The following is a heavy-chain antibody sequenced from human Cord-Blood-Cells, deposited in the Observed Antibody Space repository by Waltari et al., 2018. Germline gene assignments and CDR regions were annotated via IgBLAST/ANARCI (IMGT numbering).Heavy chain of an antibody. J-gene: IGHJ3*02. CDR1: GGTFSSYA. D-gene: IGHD7-27*01. CDR3: ARFLDATGDNAFDI. CDR2: IIPIFGTA. V-gene: IGHV1-69*01. Sequence: QVQLVQSGAEEKKPGSSVKVSCTASGGTFSSYAISWVRQAPGQGLEWMGGIIPIFGTANYAQKFQGRVTITADESTSTAYMELSSLRSEDTAVYYCARFLDATGDNAFDIWGQGTMVTVSS.